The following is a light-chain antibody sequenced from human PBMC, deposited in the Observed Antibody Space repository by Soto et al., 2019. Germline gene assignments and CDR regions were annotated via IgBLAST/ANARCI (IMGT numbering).Light chain of an antibody. CDR2: DVC. CDR1: SSDIGAYNS. CDR3: SLYTTTGGRV. Sequence: QSVLTQPASVSGSPGQSITISCTGTSSDIGAYNSVSWYQQHPGMAPQLIIYDVCYRPSGISSRFSGSKSGNTASLTISGLQAADEADYYRSLYTTTGGRVFGGGTKLTVL. V-gene: IGLV2-14*01. J-gene: IGLJ2*01.